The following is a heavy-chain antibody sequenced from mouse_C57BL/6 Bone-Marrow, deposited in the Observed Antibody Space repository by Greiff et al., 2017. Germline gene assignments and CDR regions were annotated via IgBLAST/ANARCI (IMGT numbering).Heavy chain of an antibody. CDR1: GYTFTSYG. Sequence: QVQLQQSGAELARPGASVKLSCKASGYTFTSYGISWVKQRTGPGLEWIGAIYPRSGNTYYNEKFKGKDTLTADKSSSTAYMELRSLTSEDAAVYFGASNSLGFDYWGQGTTLTVSS. J-gene: IGHJ2*01. D-gene: IGHD3-1*01. CDR3: ASNSLGFDY. CDR2: IYPRSGNT. V-gene: IGHV1-81*01.